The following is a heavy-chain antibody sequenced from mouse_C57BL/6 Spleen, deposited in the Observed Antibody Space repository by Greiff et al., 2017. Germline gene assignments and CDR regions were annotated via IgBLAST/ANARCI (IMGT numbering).Heavy chain of an antibody. V-gene: IGHV1-80*01. Sequence: VNVVESGAELVKPGASVKISCKASGYAFSSYWMNWVKQRPGKGLEWIGQIYPGDGDTNYNGKFKGKATLTADKSSSTAYMQLSSLTSEDSAVYFCARSFYDGYYGAYWGQGTLVTVSA. D-gene: IGHD2-3*01. CDR3: ARSFYDGYYGAY. J-gene: IGHJ3*01. CDR2: IYPGDGDT. CDR1: GYAFSSYW.